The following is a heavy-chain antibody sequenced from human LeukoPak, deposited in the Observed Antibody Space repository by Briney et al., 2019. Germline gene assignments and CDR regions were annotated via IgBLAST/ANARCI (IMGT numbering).Heavy chain of an antibody. CDR3: ARVWLYCSSTSCYIHDIDY. J-gene: IGHJ4*02. Sequence: ASVKVSCKASGYTFTSYGISWVRQAPGQGLEWMGWISAYNGNTNYPQKLQGRVTMTTDTSTSTAYMELRSLRSDDTAVYYCARVWLYCSSTSCYIHDIDYWGQGTLVTVSS. D-gene: IGHD2-2*02. CDR2: ISAYNGNT. CDR1: GYTFTSYG. V-gene: IGHV1-18*01.